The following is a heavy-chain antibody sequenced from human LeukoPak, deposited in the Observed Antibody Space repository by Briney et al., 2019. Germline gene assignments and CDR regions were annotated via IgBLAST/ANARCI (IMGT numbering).Heavy chain of an antibody. D-gene: IGHD2-2*01. J-gene: IGHJ6*03. CDR1: GFTFSSYG. Sequence: GGSLRLSCAASGFTFSSYGMHWVRQAPGKGLEWVAFIRYDGSNKYYADSVKGRFTISRDNSKNTLYLQMNSLRAEDTAAYYCAKDHQYSTRYSDYYYYYYYMDVWGKGTTVTVSS. V-gene: IGHV3-30*02. CDR3: AKDHQYSTRYSDYYYYYYYMDV. CDR2: IRYDGSNK.